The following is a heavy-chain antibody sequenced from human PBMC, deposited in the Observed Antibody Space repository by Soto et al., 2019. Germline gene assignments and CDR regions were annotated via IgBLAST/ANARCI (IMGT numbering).Heavy chain of an antibody. J-gene: IGHJ4*02. CDR1: GGTFSSYT. CDR2: IIPILGIA. CDR3: ARPGGRRYGYYLFDY. Sequence: SVKVSCKASGGTFSSYTISWVRQAPGQGLEWMGRIIPILGIANYAQKFQGRVTITADKSTSTAYMELSSLRSEDTAVYYCARPGGRRYGYYLFDYWGQGTLVTVSS. D-gene: IGHD5-18*01. V-gene: IGHV1-69*02.